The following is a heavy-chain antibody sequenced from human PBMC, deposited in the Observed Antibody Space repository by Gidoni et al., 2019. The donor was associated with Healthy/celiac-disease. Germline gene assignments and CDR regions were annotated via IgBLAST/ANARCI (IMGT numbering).Heavy chain of an antibody. V-gene: IGHV4-30-4*07. Sequence: QVQLQESGPGLVKPSQTLSLTCAVSGGSISSGGYSWSWIRQPPGKGLEWIGYIYYSGSTYYNPSLKSRVTISVDTSKNQFSLKLSSVTAADTAVYYCARGQLELPEDNWFDPWGQGTLVTVSS. J-gene: IGHJ5*02. CDR1: GGSISSGGYS. D-gene: IGHD1-7*01. CDR3: ARGQLELPEDNWFDP. CDR2: IYYSGST.